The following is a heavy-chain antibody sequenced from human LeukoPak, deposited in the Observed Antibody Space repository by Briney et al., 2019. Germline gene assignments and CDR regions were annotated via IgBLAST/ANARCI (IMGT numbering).Heavy chain of an antibody. CDR1: GYIFTSFG. CDR3: ARVGFYYGSGSQGYFDY. V-gene: IGHV1-18*01. CDR2: ISAYDGNT. J-gene: IGHJ4*02. Sequence: ASVKVSCKASGYIFTSFGISWVRQAPGQGPEWMGWISAYDGNTKYGEKFEDRVTMTRDTSTSTVYMQLKSLRSDDTAVYYCARVGFYYGSGSQGYFDYWGQGTLVTVSS. D-gene: IGHD3-10*01.